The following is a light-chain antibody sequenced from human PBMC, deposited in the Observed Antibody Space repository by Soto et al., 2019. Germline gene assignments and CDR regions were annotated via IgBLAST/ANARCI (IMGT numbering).Light chain of an antibody. CDR3: QQYASSPVYT. CDR2: GAS. V-gene: IGKV3-20*01. J-gene: IGKJ2*01. CDR1: QSVSSSY. Sequence: EIVLTQSPGTLSLSPGERATLSCRASQSVSSSYLAWYQQKPGQAPRLLIYGASSRATGIPARFSGSGSGTDFTLTIIRLEPEDFAVYYCQQYASSPVYTFGQGTKLEIK.